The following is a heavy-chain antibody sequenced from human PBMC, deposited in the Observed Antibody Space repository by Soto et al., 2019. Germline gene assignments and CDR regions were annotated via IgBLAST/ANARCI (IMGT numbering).Heavy chain of an antibody. J-gene: IGHJ5*02. CDR3: ARGRACANGDP. CDR2: LIPIFGAA. CDR1: GGTLTNYV. V-gene: IGHV1-69*01. Sequence: QVQLVQSGAEVRKPGSSVKVSCKISGGTLTNYVISWLRQAPGQGLEWMGGLIPIFGAANRAQKFQGRVTITADESTSTVNMELSSLTSEDTAAYYCARGRACANGDPWGQGSLVPASS.